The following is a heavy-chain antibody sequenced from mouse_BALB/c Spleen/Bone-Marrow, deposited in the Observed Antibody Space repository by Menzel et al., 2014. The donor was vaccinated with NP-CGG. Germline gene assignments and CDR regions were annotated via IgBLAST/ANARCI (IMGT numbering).Heavy chain of an antibody. CDR3: ARQITTVDYAMDY. Sequence: VQLQQSGAELAKPGASVKMSCKASGYTFTSYWMHWVKQRPGQGLEWIGYINPSTGYTGYNQKFKDKATLTADKSSSTAYMQLSILTSEDSAVYYCARQITTVDYAMDYWGQGTSVTVSS. CDR2: INPSTGYT. J-gene: IGHJ4*01. D-gene: IGHD1-1*01. V-gene: IGHV1-7*01. CDR1: GYTFTSYW.